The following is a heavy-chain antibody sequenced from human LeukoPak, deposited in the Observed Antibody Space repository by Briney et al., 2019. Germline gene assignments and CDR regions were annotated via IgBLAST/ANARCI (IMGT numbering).Heavy chain of an antibody. V-gene: IGHV4-34*01. D-gene: IGHD3-22*01. J-gene: IGHJ4*02. CDR2: ISPSGNT. CDR1: GGSFTIYS. Sequence: SETLSLTCAVYGGSFTIYSWTWIRQPPGKSLEWVGEISPSGNTQYNPSLKSRVTISLDASKSQFYLKLNSVTAADTAVYYCASGGYYDSSGPIDYWGQGTLVTVSS. CDR3: ASGGYYDSSGPIDY.